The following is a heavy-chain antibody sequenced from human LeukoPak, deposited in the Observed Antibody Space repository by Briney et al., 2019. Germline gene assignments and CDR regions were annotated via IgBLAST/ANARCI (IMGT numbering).Heavy chain of an antibody. Sequence: GRSLRLSCAASGFTFDDYAMHWVRQAPGKGLEWVSGISWNSGSIDYADSVKGRFTISRDNAKNSLYLQMNSLRAEDTALYYCAKDILAGGYGMDVWGQGTTVTVSS. V-gene: IGHV3-9*01. CDR2: ISWNSGSI. CDR1: GFTFDDYA. J-gene: IGHJ6*02. D-gene: IGHD6-19*01. CDR3: AKDILAGGYGMDV.